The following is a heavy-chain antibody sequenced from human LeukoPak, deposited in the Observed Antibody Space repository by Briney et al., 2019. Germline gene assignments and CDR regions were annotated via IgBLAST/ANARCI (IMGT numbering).Heavy chain of an antibody. D-gene: IGHD3-22*01. CDR2: ISDSGGRT. V-gene: IGHV3-23*01. CDR1: GITLSNYG. CDR3: AKRGVVIRVILVGFHKEAYYFDS. Sequence: TGGSLRLSCAVSGITLSNYGMSWVCQAPGKGREWVAGISDSGGRTNYADSVKGRFTISRDNPKDTLYLQMNSLRAEDTAVYFCAKRGVVIRVILVGFHKEAYYFDSWGQGALVTVSS. J-gene: IGHJ4*02.